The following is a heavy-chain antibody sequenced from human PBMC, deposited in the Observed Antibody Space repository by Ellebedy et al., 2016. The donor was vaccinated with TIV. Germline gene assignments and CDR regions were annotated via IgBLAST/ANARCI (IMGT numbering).Heavy chain of an antibody. V-gene: IGHV6-1*01. Sequence: SQTLSLTCAISGDSVSRHSTACNWIRQSPSRGLEWLGRTYYSSKWTNAYAVSVKSRITINPDTSKNQFSLQLNSVTPGDAAVYYCARGKWADGLDVWGQGTTVIVSS. D-gene: IGHD1-26*01. J-gene: IGHJ6*02. CDR1: GDSVSRHSTA. CDR3: ARGKWADGLDV. CDR2: TYYSSKWTN.